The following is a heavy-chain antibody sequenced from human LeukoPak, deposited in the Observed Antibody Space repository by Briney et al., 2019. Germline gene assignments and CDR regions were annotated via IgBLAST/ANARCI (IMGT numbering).Heavy chain of an antibody. CDR3: ARDEVVITVLYYYYCMDV. CDR2: IWYDGSNK. D-gene: IGHD3-22*01. V-gene: IGHV3-33*01. J-gene: IGHJ6*02. CDR1: GFTFSSYG. Sequence: GGSLRLSCAASGFTFSSYGMHWVRQAPGKGLEWVAVIWYDGSNKYYADSVKGRFTISRDNSKNTLYLQMNSLRAEDTAVYYCARDEVVITVLYYYYCMDVWGQGTTVTVSS.